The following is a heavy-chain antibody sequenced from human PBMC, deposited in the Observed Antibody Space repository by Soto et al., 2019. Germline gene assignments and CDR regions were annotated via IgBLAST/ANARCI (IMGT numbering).Heavy chain of an antibody. CDR3: AKDRVRFGELDWFDP. Sequence: QVQLVESGGGVVQPGRSLRLSCAASGFTFSSYGMHWVRQAPGKGLEWVAVISYDGSNKYYADSVKGRFTISRDNSKNTLYLQMNSLRAEDTAGYYGAKDRVRFGELDWFDPWGQGTLVTVSS. D-gene: IGHD3-10*01. V-gene: IGHV3-30*18. CDR2: ISYDGSNK. J-gene: IGHJ5*02. CDR1: GFTFSSYG.